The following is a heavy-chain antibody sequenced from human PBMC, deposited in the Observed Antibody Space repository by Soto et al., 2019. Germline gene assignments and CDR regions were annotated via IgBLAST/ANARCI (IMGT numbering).Heavy chain of an antibody. D-gene: IGHD7-27*01. Sequence: RRLSCAASGFYFSDYGMSWVRQAPGKGLEWVSAITGSGGTTYYADSVKVRFTISRDNSKKMLYLQMNSLRAEDTAIYYCAKDWSLGYYFDYWGQGTLVTVSS. CDR2: ITGSGGTT. J-gene: IGHJ4*02. CDR1: GFYFSDYG. V-gene: IGHV3-23*01. CDR3: AKDWSLGYYFDY.